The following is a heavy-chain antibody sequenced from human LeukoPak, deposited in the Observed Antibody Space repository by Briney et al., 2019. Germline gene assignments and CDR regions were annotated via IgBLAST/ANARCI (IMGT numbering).Heavy chain of an antibody. CDR2: ISSSSSYI. D-gene: IGHD5-24*01. J-gene: IGHJ6*03. CDR1: VVPFSSDS. V-gene: IGHV3-21*01. CDR3: ARGRDGYNYRYYYYYMDV. Sequence: GGPLTLSSASSVVPFSSDSMNWVRQAPGKGLEWGSSISSSSSYICYEDSVKGRFTICRDNAKNSLYLQMHSLRAEDTAVYYCARGRDGYNYRYYYYYMDVWGKGTTVTISS.